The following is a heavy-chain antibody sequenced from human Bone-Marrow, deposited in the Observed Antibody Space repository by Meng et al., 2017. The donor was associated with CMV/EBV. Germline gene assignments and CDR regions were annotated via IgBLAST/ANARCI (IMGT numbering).Heavy chain of an antibody. CDR3: ARGWLIYGMDV. D-gene: IGHD3-22*01. J-gene: IGHJ6*02. CDR1: GGTFSSYA. CDR2: IIPILGIA. Sequence: SVKVSCKASGGTFSSYAISWVRQAPGQGLEWMGGIIPILGIANYAQKFQGRVTITADKSTSTAYMELSRLRSDDTAVYYCARGWLIYGMDVWGQGTTVTVSS. V-gene: IGHV1-69*10.